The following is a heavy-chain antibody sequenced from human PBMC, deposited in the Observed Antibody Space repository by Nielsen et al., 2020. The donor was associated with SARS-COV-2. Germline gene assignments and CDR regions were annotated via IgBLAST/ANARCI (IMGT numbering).Heavy chain of an antibody. V-gene: IGHV3-9*01. CDR1: KFTFDHYA. Sequence: SLRLSCAASKFTFDHYAMHWVRQAPGKGLEWVSGISWNSGNTGYADSVKGRFTISRDNAKNSLYLQMNSLRAEDTALYYCAKDVRPVGATLYYFDSWGQGTLVTVSS. J-gene: IGHJ4*02. CDR2: ISWNSGNT. D-gene: IGHD1-26*01. CDR3: AKDVRPVGATLYYFDS.